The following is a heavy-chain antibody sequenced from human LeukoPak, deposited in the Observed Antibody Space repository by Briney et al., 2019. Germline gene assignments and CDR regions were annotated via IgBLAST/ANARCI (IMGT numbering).Heavy chain of an antibody. V-gene: IGHV4-39*01. J-gene: IGHJ4*02. CDR2: MYYSGGT. D-gene: IGHD6-19*01. CDR1: GDSINSNNYY. CDR3: ARQPRAGSGWYEPFDY. Sequence: SETLSLTCTVSGDSINSNNYYWGWIRQPPGKALEWIGSMYYSGGTYYNPSLKSRVTISVDTSKNQFSLKLSSVTAADTAVYYCARQPRAGSGWYEPFDYWGQGTLVTVSS.